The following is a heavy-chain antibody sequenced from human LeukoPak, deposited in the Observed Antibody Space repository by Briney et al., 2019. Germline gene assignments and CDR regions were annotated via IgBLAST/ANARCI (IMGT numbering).Heavy chain of an antibody. CDR3: ARDRYSSSSFDY. Sequence: GGSLRLSCAASGFTFSSYAMSWVRQAPGKGLEWVSGINWNGGSTGYADSVKGRFTISRDNAKNSLYLQMNSLRAEDTALYYCARDRYSSSSFDYWGQGTLVTVSS. CDR1: GFTFSSYA. CDR2: INWNGGST. V-gene: IGHV3-20*04. J-gene: IGHJ4*02. D-gene: IGHD6-6*01.